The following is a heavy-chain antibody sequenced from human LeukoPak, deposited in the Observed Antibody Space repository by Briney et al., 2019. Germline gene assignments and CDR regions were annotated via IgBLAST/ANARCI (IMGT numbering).Heavy chain of an antibody. CDR3: ASALGYCSSTSCSFDY. V-gene: IGHV4-4*02. CDR1: GGSISSSNW. CDR2: IYHSGST. J-gene: IGHJ4*02. D-gene: IGHD2-2*01. Sequence: SGTLSLTCAVSGGSISSSNWWSWLRQPPGKGLEWIGEIYHSGSTNYNPSLKSRVTISVDKSKNQFSLKLSSVTAADTAVYYCASALGYCSSTSCSFDYWGQGALVTVSS.